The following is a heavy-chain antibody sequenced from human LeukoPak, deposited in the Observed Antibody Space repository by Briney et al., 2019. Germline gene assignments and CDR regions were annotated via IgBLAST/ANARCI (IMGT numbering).Heavy chain of an antibody. Sequence: GGSLRLSCAASGFTFSSYAMSWVRQAPGKGLEWVSAISGSGGSTYYADSVKGRFTISRDNSKNTLYLQMNSLRAEDTAVYYCAKAYCGGDCYSGVDFFDYWGQGALVTVSP. J-gene: IGHJ4*02. CDR3: AKAYCGGDCYSGVDFFDY. CDR2: ISGSGGST. V-gene: IGHV3-23*01. D-gene: IGHD2-21*02. CDR1: GFTFSSYA.